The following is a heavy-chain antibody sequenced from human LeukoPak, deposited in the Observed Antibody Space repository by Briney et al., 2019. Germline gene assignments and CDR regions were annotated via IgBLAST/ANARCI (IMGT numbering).Heavy chain of an antibody. D-gene: IGHD2-2*01. CDR2: IYTSGST. CDR3: ARDLGYCSSTSCYSVTMRFDS. Sequence: PSETLSLTCTVSGGSISSSSHYWGWIRQPPGKGLEWIGRIYTSGSTNYNPSLKSRVTISVDTSKNQFSLKLSSVTAADTAVYYCARDLGYCSSTSCYSVTMRFDSWGQGTLVTVSS. J-gene: IGHJ5*01. CDR1: GGSISSSSHY. V-gene: IGHV4-61*02.